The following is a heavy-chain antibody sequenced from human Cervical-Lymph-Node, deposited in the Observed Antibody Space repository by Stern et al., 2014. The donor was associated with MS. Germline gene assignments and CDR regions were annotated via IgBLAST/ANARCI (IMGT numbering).Heavy chain of an antibody. J-gene: IGHJ4*02. CDR1: GFSLTIRDVA. CDR2: IYWDDDE. V-gene: IGHV2-5*02. CDR3: ARRMVRSDYFDY. D-gene: IGHD3-10*01. Sequence: QITLKESGPTLLKPTQTLTLTCSFSGFSLTIRDVAVGWIRQPPGKALEWLALIYWDDDERYNLSLKNRLSISKDTFRNRVVLTMTGMDRVDTGTYFCARRMVRSDYFDYWGQGILVTVSS.